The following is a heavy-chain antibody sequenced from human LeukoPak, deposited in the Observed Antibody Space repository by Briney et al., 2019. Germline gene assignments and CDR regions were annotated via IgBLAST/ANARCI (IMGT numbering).Heavy chain of an antibody. CDR2: ISAYNGNT. D-gene: IGHD3-16*02. V-gene: IGHV1-18*01. CDR1: GYTFTSYG. Sequence: ASVKVSCKASGYTFTSYGISWVRQAPGQGLEWIGWISAYNGNTNYAQKLQGRVTMTADTSTSTAYMELRSLRSDDTAVYFCARAGGYVWGSYRPFDYWGQGTLVTVSS. CDR3: ARAGGYVWGSYRPFDY. J-gene: IGHJ4*02.